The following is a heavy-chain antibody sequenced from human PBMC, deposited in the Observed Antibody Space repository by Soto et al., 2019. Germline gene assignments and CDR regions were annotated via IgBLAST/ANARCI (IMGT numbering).Heavy chain of an antibody. CDR2: INPNSGGT. V-gene: IGHV1-2*04. CDR1: GYTFTGYY. J-gene: IGHJ6*02. CDR3: ARDRGEDVVVVAATPYYYYGMDV. Sequence: ASVKVSCKASGYTFTGYYMHWVRQAPGQGLEWMGWINPNSGGTNYAQKFQGWVTMTRDTSISTAYMELSRLRSDDTAVYYCARDRGEDVVVVAATPYYYYGMDVWGQGTTVTVSS. D-gene: IGHD2-15*01.